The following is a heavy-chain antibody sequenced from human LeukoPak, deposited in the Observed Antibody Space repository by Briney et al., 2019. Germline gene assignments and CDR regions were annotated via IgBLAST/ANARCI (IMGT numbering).Heavy chain of an antibody. CDR3: VRLQAVTGNFDS. D-gene: IGHD1-20*01. J-gene: IGHJ4*02. V-gene: IGHV4-39*07. CDR2: INYSGDT. Sequence: SETLSLTCTVSGGSISSNNYYWGWIRQPPGKGLEWIETINYSGDTYYNPSLKSRVTISVDSSKSQLSLKLSSVTAADTAVYYCVRLQAVTGNFDSWGQGALVTVSS. CDR1: GGSISSNNYY.